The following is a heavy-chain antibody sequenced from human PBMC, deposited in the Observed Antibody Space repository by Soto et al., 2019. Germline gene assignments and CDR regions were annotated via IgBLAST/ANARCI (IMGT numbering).Heavy chain of an antibody. D-gene: IGHD1-1*01. CDR1: GDTFTDYA. CDR3: ARGRWTQATADYYLDY. J-gene: IGHJ4*02. Sequence: QVQLVQSGAEVKKPGASVDVSCKASGDTFTDYAMHWVRQAPGHRIEWMGWINAGNGKTKYSQNCHGRVTVTRDTSASTTYVQLRSLTSEDTSVYYCARGRWTQATADYYLDYWGQGTLVTVSS. V-gene: IGHV1-3*01. CDR2: INAGNGKT.